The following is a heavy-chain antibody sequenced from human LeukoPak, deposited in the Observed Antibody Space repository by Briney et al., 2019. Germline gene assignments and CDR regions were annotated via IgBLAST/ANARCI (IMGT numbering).Heavy chain of an antibody. CDR2: IYYSGST. Sequence: PSETLSLTCTVSGGSISSYYWSWIRQPPGKGLEWIGYIYYSGSTNYNPSLKSRVTISVDTSKNQFSLKPSSVTAADTAVYYCARGEMATIHFDYWGQGTLVTVSS. J-gene: IGHJ4*02. CDR1: GGSISSYY. CDR3: ARGEMATIHFDY. V-gene: IGHV4-59*01. D-gene: IGHD5-24*01.